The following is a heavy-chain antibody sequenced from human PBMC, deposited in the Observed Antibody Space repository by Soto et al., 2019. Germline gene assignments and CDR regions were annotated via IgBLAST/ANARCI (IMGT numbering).Heavy chain of an antibody. D-gene: IGHD2-2*01. V-gene: IGHV1-2*02. CDR2: INPNSGGT. CDR1: GYTFTAYY. J-gene: IGHJ4*02. Sequence: ASVKVSCKASGYTFTAYYIHWVRQAPGQGLEWMGWINPNSGGTNYAQKFQGRVAMTRDTSISTPYMELSRLRSDDTAVYYCARLTVPLDIVVLPAASFDFWGQGALVTVS. CDR3: ARLTVPLDIVVLPAASFDF.